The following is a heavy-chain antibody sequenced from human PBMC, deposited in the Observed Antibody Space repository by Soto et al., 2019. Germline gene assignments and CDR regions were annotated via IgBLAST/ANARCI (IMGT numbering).Heavy chain of an antibody. Sequence: QVQLVESGGGVVQPGRSLRLSSAASGFTISNYGMHWVRQAPGKGLEWVAVISYDGTITYYADSVKGRFTISRDNSKNTLYLQMNSLRTEDTAVYYCATTRVGPCSSSICFSGIFDGMDVWGQGTTVTVSS. CDR3: ATTRVGPCSSSICFSGIFDGMDV. CDR2: ISYDGTIT. J-gene: IGHJ6*02. V-gene: IGHV3-30-3*01. CDR1: GFTISNYG. D-gene: IGHD2-2*01.